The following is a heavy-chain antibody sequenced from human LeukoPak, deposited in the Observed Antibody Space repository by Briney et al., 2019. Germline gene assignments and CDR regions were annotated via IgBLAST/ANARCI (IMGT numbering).Heavy chain of an antibody. D-gene: IGHD2-21*02. Sequence: PGGSLRLSCAVSGLPFGSYGMTWVRQAPGKGLEWVSGIIGNGVYTYYADSVKGRFTISRDNSRSTLSLQMNSLRAEDPAVYYCAKAYCGGDCGWGPGTLVTVSS. CDR1: GLPFGSYG. V-gene: IGHV3-23*01. CDR2: IIGNGVYT. J-gene: IGHJ4*02. CDR3: AKAYCGGDCG.